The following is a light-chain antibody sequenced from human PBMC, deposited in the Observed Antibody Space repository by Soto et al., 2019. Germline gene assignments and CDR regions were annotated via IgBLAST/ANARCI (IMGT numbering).Light chain of an antibody. CDR2: NVS. CDR3: TSYSNRYIHV. Sequence: QSALTQPASVSGSPGQSITISCTGTSSDVGGYNYVAWYQQHPGKAPKLLIYNVSNRPSGVSNRFSGSKSGNTASLTISGLQAEDEADSYCTSYSNRYIHVFGTGTKLTVL. J-gene: IGLJ1*01. V-gene: IGLV2-14*01. CDR1: SSDVGGYNY.